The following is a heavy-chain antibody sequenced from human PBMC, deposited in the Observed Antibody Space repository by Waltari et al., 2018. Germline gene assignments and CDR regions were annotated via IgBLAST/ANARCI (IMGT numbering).Heavy chain of an antibody. D-gene: IGHD5-12*01. J-gene: IGHJ6*02. CDR3: AKDQSGNQYNYNGMEV. V-gene: IGHV3-30*18. Sequence: QVQLVESGGCLVQFGSSLRLSCAASRFTFIGYDMSWVRQAPGKGLEWVAIISYDGSKKYYADSVKGRFTVSRDNAKNTLFLQMNSLRVEDTAVYYCAKDQSGNQYNYNGMEVWGQGTTVSVSS. CDR1: RFTFIGYD. CDR2: ISYDGSKK.